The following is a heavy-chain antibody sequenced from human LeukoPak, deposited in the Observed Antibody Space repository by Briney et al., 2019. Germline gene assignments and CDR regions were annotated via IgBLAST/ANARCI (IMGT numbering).Heavy chain of an antibody. V-gene: IGHV3-23*01. J-gene: IGHJ4*02. Sequence: GGSLRLSCAASGFTFSSYAMSWVRQAPGKGLECVSAISPSGGSTYYADSVKGRFTISRDNAKNSLYLQMNSLRAEDTAVYYCAKYPRYSSGWYEDYWGQGTLVTVSS. CDR3: AKYPRYSSGWYEDY. D-gene: IGHD6-19*01. CDR1: GFTFSSYA. CDR2: ISPSGGST.